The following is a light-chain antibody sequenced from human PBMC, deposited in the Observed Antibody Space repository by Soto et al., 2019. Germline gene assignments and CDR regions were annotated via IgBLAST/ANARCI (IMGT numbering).Light chain of an antibody. V-gene: IGLV2-14*01. CDR1: SSDVGGYNY. CDR2: DVS. CDR3: SSYTSSSNYV. Sequence: QRALTQPASVYGAPGQSIPISCTGTSSDVGGYNYVSWYQQHPGKAPKLMIYDVSNRPSGVSNRFSGSKSGNTASLTISGLQAKDEADYYCSSYTSSSNYVFVTGTKVTVL. J-gene: IGLJ1*01.